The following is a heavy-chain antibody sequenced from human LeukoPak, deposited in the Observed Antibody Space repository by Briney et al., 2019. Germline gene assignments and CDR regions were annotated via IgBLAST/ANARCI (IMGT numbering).Heavy chain of an antibody. V-gene: IGHV3-23*01. CDR2: ISGSGSNT. CDR3: ANLIIAATGYEYFQH. CDR1: GFTFSSYD. Sequence: GGSLRLSCAASGFTFSSYDMSWVRQAPGKGLEWVSAISGSGSNTFYADSVKGRFTISRDNSKSTLYLQVSSLRAEDTAVYYCANLIIAATGYEYFQHWGQGTLVTVSS. J-gene: IGHJ1*01. D-gene: IGHD6-13*01.